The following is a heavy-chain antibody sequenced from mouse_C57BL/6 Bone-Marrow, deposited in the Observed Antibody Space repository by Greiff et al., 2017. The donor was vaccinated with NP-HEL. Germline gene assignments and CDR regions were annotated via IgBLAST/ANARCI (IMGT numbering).Heavy chain of an antibody. V-gene: IGHV1-15*01. Sequence: VQLQQSGAELVRPGASVTLSCKASGYTFTDYEMHWVKQTPVHGLEWIGAIDPETGGTAYNQKFKGKAILTADKSSSTAYMELRSLTSEYSAVYYCTSLLPYYLDYWGQGTTLTVSA. CDR3: TSLLPYYLDY. J-gene: IGHJ2*01. CDR1: GYTFTDYE. CDR2: IDPETGGT. D-gene: IGHD1-1*01.